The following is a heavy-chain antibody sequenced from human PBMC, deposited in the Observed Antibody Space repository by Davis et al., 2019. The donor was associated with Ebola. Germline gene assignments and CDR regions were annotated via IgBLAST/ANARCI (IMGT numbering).Heavy chain of an antibody. Sequence: GESLKISCAASGFTFSDYYMSWIRQAPGKGLEWVSYISGGGRTIYYADSVKGRFTISRDNAKNSLYLQMNSLRAEDTAVYYCARARGIADYWGQGTLVTVSS. V-gene: IGHV3-11*04. CDR2: ISGGGRTI. CDR3: ARARGIADY. D-gene: IGHD2-21*01. J-gene: IGHJ4*02. CDR1: GFTFSDYY.